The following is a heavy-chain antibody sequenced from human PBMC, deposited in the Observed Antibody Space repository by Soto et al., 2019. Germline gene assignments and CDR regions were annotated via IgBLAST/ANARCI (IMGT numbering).Heavy chain of an antibody. J-gene: IGHJ4*02. CDR2: IWYDGSNK. V-gene: IGHV3-33*01. Sequence: QVQLVESEGGVVQPGRSLRLSCAASGFTFSSYGMHWVRQAPGKGLEWVAVIWYDGSNKYYADSVKGRFTISRDNSKNTLYLQMNSLRAEDTAVYYCARDRDEYYFDYWGQGTLVTVSS. CDR1: GFTFSSYG. CDR3: ARDRDEYYFDY.